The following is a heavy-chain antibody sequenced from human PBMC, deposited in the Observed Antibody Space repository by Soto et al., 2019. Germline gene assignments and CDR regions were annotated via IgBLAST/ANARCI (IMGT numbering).Heavy chain of an antibody. Sequence: ASVKVSCKASGYTFTACYIHWVRQAPGQGPEWMGWINPNSGVIRFAQSFRGWVTLTTDTSSSTAYMELSGQRSDDTAVYFCARGIASTRKNLYYYMDLWGKGTTVTVSS. V-gene: IGHV1-2*04. CDR1: GYTFTACY. D-gene: IGHD2-2*01. J-gene: IGHJ6*03. CDR2: INPNSGVI. CDR3: ARGIASTRKNLYYYMDL.